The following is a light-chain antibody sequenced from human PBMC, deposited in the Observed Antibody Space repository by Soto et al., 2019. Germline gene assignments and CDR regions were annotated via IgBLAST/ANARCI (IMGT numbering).Light chain of an antibody. J-gene: IGKJ3*01. CDR3: QQLNSFPIP. CDR1: QGISSF. Sequence: IQLTQSPSSLSASVGDRVTITCRASQGISSFLAWYQQKPGKAPKLLIYGASTLQSGVPSRFSGSRSGTEFTLTIASLQPEDFATYYCQQLNSFPIPFGPGTKVDIK. V-gene: IGKV1-9*01. CDR2: GAS.